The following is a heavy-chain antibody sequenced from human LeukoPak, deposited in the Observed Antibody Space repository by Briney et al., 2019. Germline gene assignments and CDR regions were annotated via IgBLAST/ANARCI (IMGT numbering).Heavy chain of an antibody. CDR3: ARDSNAYGDHKGRFDY. V-gene: IGHV4-4*07. CDR2: VYSSGGT. D-gene: IGHD4-17*01. J-gene: IGHJ4*02. CDR1: GGSINSYF. Sequence: PSETLSLTCTVSGGSINSYFWSWIRQPAGKGLEWIGRVYSSGGTKYNPPLKSRVTISLDTSKNQFSLRLTSVTAADSALYFCARDSNAYGDHKGRFDYWGQGSLVTVSS.